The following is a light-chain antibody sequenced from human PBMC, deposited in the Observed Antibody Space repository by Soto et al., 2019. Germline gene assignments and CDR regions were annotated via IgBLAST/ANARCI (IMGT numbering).Light chain of an antibody. J-gene: IGKJ1*01. Sequence: EIVLTQSPGTLSLSPGESAALSCRASQSISNNFLAWYQRKPGQAPMLLIYGASYRATDIPYRFSGSGSGTDFTLTITRLEPDDFAVYYCQQYGGSPPTFGQGTTVEVK. CDR2: GAS. V-gene: IGKV3-20*01. CDR1: QSISNNF. CDR3: QQYGGSPPT.